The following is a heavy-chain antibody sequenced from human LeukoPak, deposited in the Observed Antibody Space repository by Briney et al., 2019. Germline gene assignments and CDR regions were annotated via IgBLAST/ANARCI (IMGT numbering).Heavy chain of an antibody. J-gene: IGHJ5*02. CDR1: GYSISSGYY. CDR2: INHSGGT. Sequence: SETLSLTCTVSGYSISSGYYWSWIRQPPGKGLEWIGEINHSGGTNYNPSLKSRVTISVDTSKNQFALKLSSVTAADTAVYYCARHLLLWFGELSPWGQGTLVTVSS. CDR3: ARHLLLWFGELSP. D-gene: IGHD3-10*01. V-gene: IGHV4-38-2*02.